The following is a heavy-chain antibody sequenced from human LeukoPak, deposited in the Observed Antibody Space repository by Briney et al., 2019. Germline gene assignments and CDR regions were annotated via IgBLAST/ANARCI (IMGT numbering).Heavy chain of an antibody. D-gene: IGHD1-26*01. Sequence: PSETLSLTCTVSGDSISSSSYYWGWIRQPPGKGLEWIGSFYYSGSTYYNPSLKSRVTMSVDTSKNQFSLRLSSVTAADTAVYYCAKNGQSGFSFDPWGQGTPVTVSS. V-gene: IGHV4-39*07. CDR3: AKNGQSGFSFDP. J-gene: IGHJ5*02. CDR1: GDSISSSSYY. CDR2: FYYSGST.